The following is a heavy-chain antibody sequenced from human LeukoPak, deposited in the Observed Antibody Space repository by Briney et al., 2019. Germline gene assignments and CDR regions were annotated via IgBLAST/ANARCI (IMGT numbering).Heavy chain of an antibody. CDR3: ARANGSYPWFDP. CDR1: GGSFSGYY. D-gene: IGHD1-26*01. V-gene: IGHV4-34*01. CDR2: INHSGST. J-gene: IGHJ5*02. Sequence: SETLSLTCAVYGGSFSGYYWSWIRQPPGKGLEWIGEINHSGSTNYNPSLKSRVTISVDTSKNQFSLKLSSVTAADTAVYYCARANGSYPWFDPWGQGTLVTVSS.